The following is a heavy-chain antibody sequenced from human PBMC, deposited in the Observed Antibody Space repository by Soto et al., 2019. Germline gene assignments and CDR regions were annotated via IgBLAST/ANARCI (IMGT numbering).Heavy chain of an antibody. CDR1: GGTFSSYT. V-gene: IGHV1-69*02. CDR3: ASNMVRGVVDY. CDR2: IIPILGIA. Sequence: QVQLVQSGAEVKKPGSSVKVSCKASGGTFSSYTISWVRQAPGQGLEWMGRIIPILGIANYAQKFPGRVTITADKSTSTAYMELSSLRSEDTAVYYCASNMVRGVVDYWGQGTLVTVSS. J-gene: IGHJ4*02. D-gene: IGHD3-10*01.